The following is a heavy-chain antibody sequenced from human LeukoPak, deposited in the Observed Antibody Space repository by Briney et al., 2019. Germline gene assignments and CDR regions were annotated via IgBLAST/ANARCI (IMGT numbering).Heavy chain of an antibody. CDR3: AREGIQGAFDI. CDR2: ISSSSSYI. CDR1: GFTFSSYA. V-gene: IGHV3-21*01. J-gene: IGHJ3*02. Sequence: KPGGSLRLSCAASGFTFSSYAMSWVRQAPGKGLEWVSSISSSSSYIYYADSVKGRFTISRDNAKNSLYLQMNSLRAEDTAVYCCAREGIQGAFDIWGQGTMVTVSS. D-gene: IGHD5-18*01.